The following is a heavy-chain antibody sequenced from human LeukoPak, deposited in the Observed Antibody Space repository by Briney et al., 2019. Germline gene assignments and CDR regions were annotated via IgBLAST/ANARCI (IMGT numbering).Heavy chain of an antibody. CDR3: ATGLGFYYDY. CDR1: GLTFTKYW. Sequence: PGGSLRLSCAASGLTFTKYWMHWVRHAPGKGLMWVSRVDFDGTGTTYADSVRGRFTISRDNAKNPVYLQMNSLRAEDTAVYFCATGLGFYYDYWGQGTLVTVSS. J-gene: IGHJ4*02. CDR2: VDFDGTGT. D-gene: IGHD2/OR15-2a*01. V-gene: IGHV3-74*03.